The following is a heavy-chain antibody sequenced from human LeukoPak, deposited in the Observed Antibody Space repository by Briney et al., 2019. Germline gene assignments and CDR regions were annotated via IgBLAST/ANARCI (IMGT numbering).Heavy chain of an antibody. Sequence: ASVKGSCKVSGYTLTELSMHWVGRAPGKGLEWMGGFDPEEGETIYAQKFQGRVTMTEDTSTDTAYMELSSLRSEDTAVYYCATSSGYYLRYWGQGTLVTVSS. V-gene: IGHV1-24*01. CDR3: ATSSGYYLRY. D-gene: IGHD3-22*01. CDR2: FDPEEGET. CDR1: GYTLTELS. J-gene: IGHJ4*02.